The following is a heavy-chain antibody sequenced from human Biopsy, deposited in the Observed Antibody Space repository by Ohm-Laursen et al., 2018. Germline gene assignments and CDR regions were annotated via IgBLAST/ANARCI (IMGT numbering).Heavy chain of an antibody. J-gene: IGHJ4*02. CDR2: ISTYNGNT. CDR3: ARTVDTVVVTPSDH. V-gene: IGHV1-18*01. D-gene: IGHD5-18*01. CDR1: GYLFINYG. Sequence: GASVKVSCKASGYLFINYGISWVRQAPGQGLEWLGWISTYNGNTNYAQKFRGRVTMTTDKPTSTAYVELRSLRSDDTAVYYCARTVDTVVVTPSDHWGQGTQVTVSS.